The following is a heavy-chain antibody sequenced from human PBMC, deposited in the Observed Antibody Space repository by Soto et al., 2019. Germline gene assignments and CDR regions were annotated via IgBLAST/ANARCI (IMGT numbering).Heavy chain of an antibody. CDR2: IHGATGNT. Sequence: QVQIVQSGAGVKRPGTSVRVSCKASGYTFTSFALHWVRQAPGQRLEWLGWIHGATGNTQPSQNFQGRLTITRDTAASTAYMELGSLTPEDTAVYYCARDRGAGWYEIDNWGQGTLVTVSA. D-gene: IGHD6-19*01. CDR3: ARDRGAGWYEIDN. V-gene: IGHV1-3*01. J-gene: IGHJ4*02. CDR1: GYTFTSFA.